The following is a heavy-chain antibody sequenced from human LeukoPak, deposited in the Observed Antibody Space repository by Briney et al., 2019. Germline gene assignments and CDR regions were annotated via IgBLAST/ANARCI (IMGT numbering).Heavy chain of an antibody. Sequence: SETLSLTCTVSGGSISSYYWSWIRQPPGKGLEWTGYIYYSGSTNYNPSLKSRVTISVDTSKNQFSLKLSSVTAADTAVYYCARAGPVETMDLWGQGTTVTVSS. CDR3: ARAGPVETMDL. J-gene: IGHJ6*02. D-gene: IGHD7-27*01. CDR1: GGSISSYY. CDR2: IYYSGST. V-gene: IGHV4-59*01.